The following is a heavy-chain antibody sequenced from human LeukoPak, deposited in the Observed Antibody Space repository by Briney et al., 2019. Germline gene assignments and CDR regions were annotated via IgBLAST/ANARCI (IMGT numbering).Heavy chain of an antibody. Sequence: PGGSLRLSCAASGFTFSSYPMNWVRQAPGKGLEWVSAISASAYTFYADSVKGRFTISRDNSKNTLYLQMNSLRAEDTAIYYCAKDIPISGSYFHWGQGTLVTVSS. D-gene: IGHD3-10*01. CDR2: ISASAYT. V-gene: IGHV3-23*01. CDR3: AKDIPISGSYFH. CDR1: GFTFSSYP. J-gene: IGHJ4*02.